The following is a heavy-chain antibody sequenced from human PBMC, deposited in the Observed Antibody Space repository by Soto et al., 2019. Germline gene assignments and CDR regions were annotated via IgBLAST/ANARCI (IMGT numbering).Heavy chain of an antibody. D-gene: IGHD5-18*01. CDR3: ARDSQNSYGLGGFDY. J-gene: IGHJ4*02. V-gene: IGHV4-59*01. CDR2: IYYSGST. CDR1: GGSISSYY. Sequence: ASETLSLTCTVSGGSISSYYWSWIRQPPGKGLEWIGYIYYSGSTNYNPSLKSRVTISVDTSKNQFSLKLSSVTAADTAVYYCARDSQNSYGLGGFDYWGQGTLVTVSS.